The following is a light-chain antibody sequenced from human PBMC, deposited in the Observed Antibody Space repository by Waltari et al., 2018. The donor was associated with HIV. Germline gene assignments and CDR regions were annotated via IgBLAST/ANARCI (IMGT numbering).Light chain of an antibody. CDR1: QSVNNRY. Sequence: EIVLTQSPGTLSLSPGERANLSCSASQSVNNRYIAWYQQKPGQTPRLLKYGATSRATGIPDLFSGSVSETDFTLTISRLEPEDFAVYYRQQYDTPPFAFCPGIKVDI. J-gene: IGKJ3*01. CDR3: QQYDTPPFA. CDR2: GAT. V-gene: IGKV3-20*01.